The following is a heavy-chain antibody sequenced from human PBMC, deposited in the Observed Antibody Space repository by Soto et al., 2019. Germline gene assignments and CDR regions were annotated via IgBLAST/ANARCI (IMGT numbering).Heavy chain of an antibody. Sequence: ASVKVSCKASGYTFTSYDINWVRQATGQGLEWMGWMNPNSGNTGYAQKFQGRVTMTRNTSISTAYMELSSLRSEDTAVYYCARVPFLKGSGIVYYSDYCGQGTLVTVS. CDR2: MNPNSGNT. CDR3: ARVPFLKGSGIVYYSDY. D-gene: IGHD3-10*01. V-gene: IGHV1-8*01. J-gene: IGHJ4*02. CDR1: GYTFTSYD.